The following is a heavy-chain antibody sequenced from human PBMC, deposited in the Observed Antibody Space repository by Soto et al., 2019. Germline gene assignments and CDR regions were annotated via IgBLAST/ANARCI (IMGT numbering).Heavy chain of an antibody. V-gene: IGHV2-70*01. D-gene: IGHD4-17*01. CDR1: GFSLSTSGMC. CDR3: ARISAYGGNSGPGYFDY. J-gene: IGHJ4*02. CDR2: IDWDDDK. Sequence: PTLVNPTQTLTLTCTFSGFSLSTSGMCVSWIRQPPGKALEWLALIDWDDDKYYSTSLKTRLTISKDTSKNQVVLTMTNMDPVDTATYYCARISAYGGNSGPGYFDYWGQGTLVTVSS.